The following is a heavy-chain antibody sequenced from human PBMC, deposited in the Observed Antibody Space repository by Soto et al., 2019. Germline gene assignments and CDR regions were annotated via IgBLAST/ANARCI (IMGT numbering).Heavy chain of an antibody. CDR1: GFTFSIFV. V-gene: IGHV3-23*01. CDR2: VSPGGDVS. D-gene: IGHD1-20*01. CDR3: VRRAITATNNWGAFDV. Sequence: PWGSLRISCATSGFTFSIFVMNWVRQAPGKGLEWVSTVSPGGDVSHYTDSVKGRFTISGDNSRRTLHLQMDSLRAEDAAVYFCVRRAITATNNWGAFDVWGQGTVVTVSS. J-gene: IGHJ3*01.